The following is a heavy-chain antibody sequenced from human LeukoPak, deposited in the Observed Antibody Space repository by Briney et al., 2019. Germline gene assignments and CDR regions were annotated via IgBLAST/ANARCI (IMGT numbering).Heavy chain of an antibody. D-gene: IGHD3-22*01. CDR3: ARAGGGGTMIVVASDAFDI. J-gene: IGHJ3*02. V-gene: IGHV3-48*02. CDR2: TGGKTGPM. Sequence: GGSLRLSCAASGFNFSDFSMNWVRQAPGKGLQWIAYTGGKTGPMYYADSVEGRFTISEDSVRNLLYLQMNSLRDEDTAVYYCARAGGGGTMIVVASDAFDIWGQGTMVTVSS. CDR1: GFNFSDFS.